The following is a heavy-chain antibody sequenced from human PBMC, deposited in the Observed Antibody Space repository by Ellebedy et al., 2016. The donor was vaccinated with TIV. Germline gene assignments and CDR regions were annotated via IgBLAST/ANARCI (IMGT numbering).Heavy chain of an antibody. Sequence: MPSETLSLTCTVSGGSISSGGYYWSWIRQPPGKGLEWIGYIYYSGSTNYNPSLKSRVTISVDTSKNQFSLKLSPVTAADTAVYYCARGVTYYYDSSGYYFDYWGQGTLVTVSS. D-gene: IGHD3-22*01. J-gene: IGHJ4*02. CDR1: GGSISSGGYY. V-gene: IGHV4-61*08. CDR3: ARGVTYYYDSSGYYFDY. CDR2: IYYSGST.